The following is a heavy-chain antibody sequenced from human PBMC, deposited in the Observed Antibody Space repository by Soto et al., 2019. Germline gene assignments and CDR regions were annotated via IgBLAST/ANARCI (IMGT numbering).Heavy chain of an antibody. D-gene: IGHD4-17*01. J-gene: IGHJ6*02. CDR1: GFTFSSYE. CDR2: ISSSGSTI. V-gene: IGHV3-48*03. CDR3: ARALDYGDDPTGTSYCGMDC. Sequence: VVSLRLSCAASGFTFSSYEMNWVRQAPGKGLEWVSYISSSGSTIYYADSVKGRFTISRDNAKNSLYLQMNSLRAEDTAVYYWARALDYGDDPTGTSYCGMDCWGQGTTVT.